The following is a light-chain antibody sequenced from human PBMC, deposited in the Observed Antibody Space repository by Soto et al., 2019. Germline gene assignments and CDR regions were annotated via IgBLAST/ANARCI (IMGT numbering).Light chain of an antibody. V-gene: IGKV1-5*01. CDR1: QSISSH. Sequence: IQMTQSPSTLSASVGDRVTITCRASQSISSHLAWYQQKPGKAPEVLIYDASTLESGVSSRFSGSGSGTKFTLTISNLQPDDFATYFCQQYSSNFYTFGQGTKVDIK. CDR3: QQYSSNFYT. CDR2: DAS. J-gene: IGKJ2*01.